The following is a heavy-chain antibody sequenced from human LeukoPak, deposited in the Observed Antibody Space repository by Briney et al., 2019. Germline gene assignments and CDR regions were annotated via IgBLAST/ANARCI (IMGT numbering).Heavy chain of an antibody. CDR3: ARSGGDSFDY. J-gene: IGHJ4*02. CDR2: INAGNGNT. D-gene: IGHD2-21*02. CDR1: GYTFTNFA. Sequence: GASVKVSCKASGYTFTNFAMHWVRQAPGQRLEWMGWINAGNGNTKYSQEFQGRVTITRDTSASTAYMELSSLRSEDRAVYFCARSGGDSFDYWGQGTLVTVSS. V-gene: IGHV1-3*03.